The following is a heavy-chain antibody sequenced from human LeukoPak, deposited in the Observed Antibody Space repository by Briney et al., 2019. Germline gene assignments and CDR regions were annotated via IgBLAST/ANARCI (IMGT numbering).Heavy chain of an antibody. V-gene: IGHV1-18*01. D-gene: IGHD2-21*01. CDR1: GYTFTSYG. CDR2: ISPYNGNT. J-gene: IGHJ4*02. Sequence: PAASVKVSCKASGYTFTSYGISWVRQAPGQGLEWMGWISPYNGNTNYAPKLRGRLTMTTDTSTSTAYMELRGLRSDDTAVYYCARDRQCGYWGQGTLVTVSS. CDR3: ARDRQCGY.